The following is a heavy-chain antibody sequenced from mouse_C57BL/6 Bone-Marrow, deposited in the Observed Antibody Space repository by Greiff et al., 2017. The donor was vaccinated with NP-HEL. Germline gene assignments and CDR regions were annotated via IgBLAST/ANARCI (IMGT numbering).Heavy chain of an antibody. CDR2: IDPNSGGT. V-gene: IGHV1-72*01. D-gene: IGHD1-1*01. J-gene: IGHJ3*01. CDR1: GYTFTSYW. Sequence: QVQLQQPGAELVKPGASVKLSCKASGYTFTSYWMHWVQQRPGRGLEWIGRIDPNSGGTKYNEKFKSKATLTVDKPTSTAYMQLSSLTSEASAVYYCARPNYYGSSYDPFAYWGQGTLVTVSA. CDR3: ARPNYYGSSYDPFAY.